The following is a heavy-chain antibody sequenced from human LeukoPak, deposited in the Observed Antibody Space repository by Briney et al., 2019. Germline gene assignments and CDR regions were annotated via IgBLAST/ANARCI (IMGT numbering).Heavy chain of an antibody. CDR1: GFTFSNSA. CDR2: INPNSGGT. J-gene: IGHJ4*02. V-gene: IGHV1-2*06. D-gene: IGHD6-19*01. Sequence: ASVKVSCKASGFTFSNSAMQWVPQARGQRLEWMGRINPNSGGTNYAQKFQGRVTMTRDTSISTAYMELSRLRSDDTAVYYCARHSLAQWLAPPFDYWGQGTLVTVPS. CDR3: ARHSLAQWLAPPFDY.